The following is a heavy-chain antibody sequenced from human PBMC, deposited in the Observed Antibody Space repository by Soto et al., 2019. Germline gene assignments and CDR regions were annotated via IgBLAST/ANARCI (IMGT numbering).Heavy chain of an antibody. D-gene: IGHD6-13*01. V-gene: IGHV3-30-3*01. CDR1: GFTFSSYA. CDR2: ISYDGSNK. CDR3: AREGSSWYYFDY. J-gene: IGHJ4*02. Sequence: WGSLRLSCAASGFTFSSYAMHWFRQAPGKGLEWVAVISYDGSNKYYADSVKGRFTISRDNSKNTLYLQMNSLRAEDTAVYYCAREGSSWYYFDYWGQGTLVTVSS.